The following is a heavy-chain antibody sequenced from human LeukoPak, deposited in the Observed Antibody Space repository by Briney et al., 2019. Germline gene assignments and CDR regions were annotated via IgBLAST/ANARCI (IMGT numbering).Heavy chain of an antibody. CDR2: IYWDDDT. Sequence: SGPTLVKPTQTLTLTCTFSGFPLSTGAVGVGWIRQPPGKALEWLALIYWDDDTRYSPSLKSRLTITKDTSKNQVVLTMTNMDPVDTATYYCAHRLRGYSSYATGVFDYWGQGTLVTVSS. V-gene: IGHV2-5*02. CDR3: AHRLRGYSSYATGVFDY. CDR1: GFPLSTGAVG. D-gene: IGHD5-12*01. J-gene: IGHJ4*02.